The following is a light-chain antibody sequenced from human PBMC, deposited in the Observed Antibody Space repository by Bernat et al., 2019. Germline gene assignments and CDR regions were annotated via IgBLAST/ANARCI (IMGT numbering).Light chain of an antibody. V-gene: IGLV3-25*02. CDR3: QSADSSGTDV. CDR1: ALPKQY. Sequence: SYELTQPPSVSGSPGQTASITCSGDALPKQYANWYQQKPGQATVPVIYKDSDGPAGFPERFSGSSSETTVTLTISGVQADDEADYCCQSADSSGTDVFGTGTKVTVL. J-gene: IGLJ1*01. CDR2: KDS.